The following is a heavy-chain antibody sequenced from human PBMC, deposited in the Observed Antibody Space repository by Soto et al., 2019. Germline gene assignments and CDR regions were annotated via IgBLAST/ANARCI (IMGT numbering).Heavy chain of an antibody. D-gene: IGHD3-3*01. CDR1: GGTFSSYA. Sequence: SVKVSCKASGGTFSSYAISWVRQAPGQGLEWMGGIIPIFGTANYAQKFQGRVTITADESTSTAYMELSSLRSEDTAVYYCASSYYDFWSGYHPDYYYYGMDVWGQGTTVTVS. CDR3: ASSYYDFWSGYHPDYYYYGMDV. J-gene: IGHJ6*02. CDR2: IIPIFGTA. V-gene: IGHV1-69*13.